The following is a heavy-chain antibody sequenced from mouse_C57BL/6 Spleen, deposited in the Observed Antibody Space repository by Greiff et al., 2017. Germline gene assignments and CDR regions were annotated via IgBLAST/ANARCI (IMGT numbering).Heavy chain of an antibody. D-gene: IGHD2-5*01. CDR2: IFPGSGST. Sequence: QVQLKQSGAELMKPGASVKLSCKATGYTFTGYWIEWVKQRPGHGLEWIGEIFPGSGSTNYNEKFKGKATFTADTSSNTAYMQRSSLTTEDAAIYYCARGRAYYSNYDAMDDWGQGTSVTVSS. J-gene: IGHJ4*01. CDR3: ARGRAYYSNYDAMDD. V-gene: IGHV1-9*01. CDR1: GYTFTGYW.